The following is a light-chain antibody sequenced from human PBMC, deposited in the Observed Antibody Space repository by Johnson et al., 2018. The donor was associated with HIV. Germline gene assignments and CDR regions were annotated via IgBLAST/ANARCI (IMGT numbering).Light chain of an antibody. CDR1: SSNIGNNY. CDR2: DNK. V-gene: IGLV1-51*01. Sequence: QSVLTQPPSVSAAPGQKVTISCSGSSSNIGNNYVSWYQLLPGTAPKLLIYDNKKRPSGISDRFSGSKSGTSVTLGITGRQTGDEADYYCGTWDSSLSVYVFGTVTKVTVL. J-gene: IGLJ1*01. CDR3: GTWDSSLSVYV.